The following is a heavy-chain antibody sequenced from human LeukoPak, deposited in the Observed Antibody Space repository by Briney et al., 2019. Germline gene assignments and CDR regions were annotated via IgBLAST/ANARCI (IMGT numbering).Heavy chain of an antibody. V-gene: IGHV3-9*01. CDR1: GFTFDDYA. Sequence: GGSLRLFCAASGFTFDDYAMHCARQASGKGLECVSGISWNSGSIGYADSVKGRFTISRDNAKNPLYLQMNSLRAEDTALYYCAKDICAYLYYDSSGYLCGFDYWGQGTLVTVSS. CDR2: ISWNSGSI. J-gene: IGHJ4*02. D-gene: IGHD3-22*01. CDR3: AKDICAYLYYDSSGYLCGFDY.